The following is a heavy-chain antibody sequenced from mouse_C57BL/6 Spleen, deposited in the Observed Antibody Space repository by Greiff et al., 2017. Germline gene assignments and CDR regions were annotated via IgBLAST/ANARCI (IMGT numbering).Heavy chain of an antibody. CDR1: GYTFTSYT. Sequence: QVQLKESGAELARPGASVKMSCTASGYTFTSYTMHWVKQRPGQGLEWIGYINPSSGYTKYNQKFKDKATLAADKSSSTAYMQLSSLTSEDSAVYYCAIGDDGYYYAMDYWGQGTSVTVSS. V-gene: IGHV1-4*01. CDR2: INPSSGYT. CDR3: AIGDDGYYYAMDY. J-gene: IGHJ4*01. D-gene: IGHD2-3*01.